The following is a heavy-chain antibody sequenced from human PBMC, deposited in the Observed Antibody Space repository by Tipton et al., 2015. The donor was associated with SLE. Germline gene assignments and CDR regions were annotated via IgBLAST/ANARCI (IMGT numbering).Heavy chain of an antibody. CDR3: AKGAHYDIFNGQDHFDS. CDR1: AFSFSNYE. CDR2: VSGSGYIM. Sequence: SLRLSCAASAFSFSNYEMTWVRQAPGRGLEWVSYVSGSGYIMYYADSVKGRFTISRDNAKSTVYLQMNSLRVEDTAVYYCAKGAHYDIFNGQDHFDSWGQGTEVTVFS. V-gene: IGHV3-48*03. J-gene: IGHJ4*02. D-gene: IGHD3-9*01.